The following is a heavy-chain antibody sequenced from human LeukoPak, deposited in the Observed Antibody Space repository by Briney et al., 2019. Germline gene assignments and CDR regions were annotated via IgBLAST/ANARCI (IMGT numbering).Heavy chain of an antibody. Sequence: PGGSLRLSCAASGFTFSSYWMSWVRQAPGKGLEWVANIKQDGSEKYYVDSVKDRFTISRDNAKNSLYLQMNSLRAEDTAVYYCARDLTIRVRGVIIYFDYWGQGTLVTVSS. CDR1: GFTFSSYW. V-gene: IGHV3-7*03. CDR3: ARDLTIRVRGVIIYFDY. D-gene: IGHD3-10*01. CDR2: IKQDGSEK. J-gene: IGHJ4*02.